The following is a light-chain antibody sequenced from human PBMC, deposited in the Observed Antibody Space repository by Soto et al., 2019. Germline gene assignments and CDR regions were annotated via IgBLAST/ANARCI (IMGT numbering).Light chain of an antibody. V-gene: IGKV1-33*01. CDR3: QQYYGLPPLT. CDR1: QNITNN. CDR2: HAS. J-gene: IGKJ5*01. Sequence: DIQMPQSPSSLSASIGDRVTITCQASQNITNNLSWYQQKPGKAPNLLIYHASKLAKGGTSRFSGSGSDTDFSFIIPSLQREDLATYYCQQYYGLPPLTFGQGTRLEIK.